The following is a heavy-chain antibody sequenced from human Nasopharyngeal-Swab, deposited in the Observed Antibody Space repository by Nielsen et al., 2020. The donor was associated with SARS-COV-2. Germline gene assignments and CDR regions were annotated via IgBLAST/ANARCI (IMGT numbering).Heavy chain of an antibody. CDR2: IIPILGIA. Sequence: SVKVSCKASGGTFSSYAISWVRQAPGQGLEWMGRIIPILGIANYAQKFQGRVTITADKSTSTAYMELSSLRSEDTAVYYCARGITPTTLGLAYWGQGTLVTVSS. V-gene: IGHV1-69*04. CDR1: GGTFSSYA. J-gene: IGHJ4*02. CDR3: ARGITPTTLGLAY. D-gene: IGHD3/OR15-3a*01.